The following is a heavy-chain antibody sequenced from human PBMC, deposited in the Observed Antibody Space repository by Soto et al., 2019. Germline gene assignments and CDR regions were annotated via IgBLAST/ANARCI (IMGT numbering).Heavy chain of an antibody. CDR2: ISDDGATK. D-gene: IGHD4-17*01. CDR3: TRADLTVTLSVFDP. Sequence: QVQLVESGGGVVQPGRSMRLSCAASGFIFSRYFLHWVRQAPGKGLGWVALISDDGATKYYADPVTGRCTISRDKSKNTLYLQRNRLSADDTAVYYCTRADLTVTLSVFDPWGQGTLVTVSS. V-gene: IGHV3-30-3*01. CDR1: GFIFSRYF. J-gene: IGHJ5*02.